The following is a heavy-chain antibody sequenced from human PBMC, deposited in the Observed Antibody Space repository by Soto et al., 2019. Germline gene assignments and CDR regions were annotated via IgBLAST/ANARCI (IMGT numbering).Heavy chain of an antibody. CDR2: INTGNGDT. J-gene: IGHJ3*02. CDR3: ARQGDSRVLRDTFDI. CDR1: GYTFTHYA. D-gene: IGHD2-8*01. V-gene: IGHV1-3*04. Sequence: QVPLVQSGAEVKQPGASVKVSCKSSGYTFTHYAMHWVRQAPGQGLEWLGWINTGNGDTGFSQKFQGRVSITMDTAASTTYVELSSLISEDTAVYYCARQGDSRVLRDTFDIWGQWTVVTVAS.